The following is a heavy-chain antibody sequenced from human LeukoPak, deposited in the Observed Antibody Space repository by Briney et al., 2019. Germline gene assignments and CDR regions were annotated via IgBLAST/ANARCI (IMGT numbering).Heavy chain of an antibody. V-gene: IGHV3-33*01. CDR3: ASDGIAVDRGIGYFDY. J-gene: IGHJ4*02. CDR1: GFTFRSYG. CDR2: IWCDGSNK. D-gene: IGHD6-13*01. Sequence: GGSLRLSCAASGFTFRSYGMHWVRQAPGKGLEWVAVIWCDGSNKYYADSVKGRFTISRDNSENTLYLQMNSLRAEDTALYYCASDGIAVDRGIGYFDYWGQGTLVTVSS.